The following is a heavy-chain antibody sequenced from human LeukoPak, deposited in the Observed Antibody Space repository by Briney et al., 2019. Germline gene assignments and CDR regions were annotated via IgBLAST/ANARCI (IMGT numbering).Heavy chain of an antibody. V-gene: IGHV3-30*18. CDR2: MSYDGSNK. J-gene: IGHJ4*02. D-gene: IGHD3-22*01. CDR1: GFTFSSYG. CDR3: AKSRVPYYYDSSGYSMGQ. Sequence: PGRSLRLSCAASGFTFSSYGMHSVRQSPCNGLDCVAVMSYDGSNKFYADSLKGRFTISRDNSKTTLYLQMNRLRAEDTAVYYCAKSRVPYYYDSSGYSMGQWGQGPLVTVSS.